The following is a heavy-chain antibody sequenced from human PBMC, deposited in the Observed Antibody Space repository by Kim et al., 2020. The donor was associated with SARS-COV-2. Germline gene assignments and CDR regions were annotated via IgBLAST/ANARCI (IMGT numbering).Heavy chain of an antibody. CDR2: SI. V-gene: IGHV3-53*04. CDR3: TRDLGDYGMDV. Sequence: SIVYADSVKGRFTIARHNSKNTLYLQMNSLRAEDTAVYYCTRDLGDYGMDVWGQGTTVTVSS. D-gene: IGHD3-10*01. J-gene: IGHJ6*02.